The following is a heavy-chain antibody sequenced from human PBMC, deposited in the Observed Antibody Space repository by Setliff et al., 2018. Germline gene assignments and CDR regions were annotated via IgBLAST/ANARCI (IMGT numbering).Heavy chain of an antibody. Sequence: SETLSLTCSVYGESFSNNYWSWIRQTPGKGLEWIGESNHGGSTSYHPSLKSRLTMSVDTSKNQFSLKLTSVTAADTAVYYCASPQRGNFYASFDIWGQGTMVTVSS. J-gene: IGHJ3*02. V-gene: IGHV4-34*01. D-gene: IGHD3-16*01. CDR1: GESFSNNY. CDR2: SNHGGST. CDR3: ASPQRGNFYASFDI.